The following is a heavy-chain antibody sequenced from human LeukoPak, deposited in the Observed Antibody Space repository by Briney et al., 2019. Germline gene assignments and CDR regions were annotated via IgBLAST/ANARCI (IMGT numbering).Heavy chain of an antibody. D-gene: IGHD4-17*01. CDR3: ARAPGGEYGDYWYFDL. V-gene: IGHV1-69*05. Sequence: ASVKVSCKASGGTFSSYAISWVRQAPGQGLEWMGGIIPIFGTANYAQKFQGRVTITTDESTSTAYMELSSLRSEDTAVYYCARAPGGEYGDYWYFDLWGRGTLVTVSS. J-gene: IGHJ2*01. CDR2: IIPIFGTA. CDR1: GGTFSSYA.